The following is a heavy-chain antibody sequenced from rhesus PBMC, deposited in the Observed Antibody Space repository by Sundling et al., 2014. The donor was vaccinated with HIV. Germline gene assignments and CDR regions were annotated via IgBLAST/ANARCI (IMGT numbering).Heavy chain of an antibody. CDR2: INTGGGST. Sequence: EVQLVESGGGLAKPGGSLRLSCAASGFTFSNYYMYWVRQVPGKGLEWVSTINTGGGSTYYADSVKGRFTISRDNSKNTLSLQMNSLRAEDTAVYYCAKAGTIKWDGLDSWGQGVVVTVSS. CDR1: GFTFSNYY. V-gene: IGHV3S42*01. J-gene: IGHJ6*01. CDR3: AKAGTIKWDGLDS. D-gene: IGHD1-1*01.